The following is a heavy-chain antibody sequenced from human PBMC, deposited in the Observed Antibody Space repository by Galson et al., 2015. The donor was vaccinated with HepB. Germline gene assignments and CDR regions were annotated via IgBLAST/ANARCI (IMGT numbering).Heavy chain of an antibody. Sequence: SLRLSCAASGFTFSSYSMNWVRQAPGKGLEWVSSISSSSSYIYYADSVKGRFTISRDNAKNSLYLQMNSLRAEDTAVYYCARVPTIFGVATDWAPYGMDVWGQGTPVTVSS. D-gene: IGHD3-3*01. J-gene: IGHJ6*02. V-gene: IGHV3-21*01. CDR2: ISSSSSYI. CDR1: GFTFSSYS. CDR3: ARVPTIFGVATDWAPYGMDV.